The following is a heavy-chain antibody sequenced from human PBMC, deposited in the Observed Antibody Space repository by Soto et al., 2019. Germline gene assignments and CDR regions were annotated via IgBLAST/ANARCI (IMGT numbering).Heavy chain of an antibody. V-gene: IGHV3-30-3*01. CDR1: GFTFSSYA. Sequence: QVQLVESGGGVVQPGRSLRLSCAASGFTFSSYAMHWVRQAPGKGLEWVAVISYDGSNKYYADSVKGRFTISRDNSKNTLYLQMNSLRAEDTAVYYCARGIAAAGRIGPRYYYYYGMDVWGQGTTVTVSS. CDR2: ISYDGSNK. CDR3: ARGIAAAGRIGPRYYYYYGMDV. J-gene: IGHJ6*02. D-gene: IGHD6-13*01.